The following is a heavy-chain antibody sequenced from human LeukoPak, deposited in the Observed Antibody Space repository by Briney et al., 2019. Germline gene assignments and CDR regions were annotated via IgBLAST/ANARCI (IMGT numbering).Heavy chain of an antibody. Sequence: PGGSLRLSCAASGFTVSGNYMSWIRQPPGKGLEWIGYIYYSGNTNYNPSLKSRVTISIDTSKNQFSLKLTSVTAADTAVYYCARMAAIGAMDVWGQGTTVSVSS. D-gene: IGHD5-24*01. J-gene: IGHJ6*02. CDR3: ARMAAIGAMDV. CDR1: GFTVSGNY. V-gene: IGHV4-59*08. CDR2: IYYSGNT.